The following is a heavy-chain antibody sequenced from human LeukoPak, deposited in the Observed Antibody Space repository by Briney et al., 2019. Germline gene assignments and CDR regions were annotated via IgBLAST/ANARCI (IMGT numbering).Heavy chain of an antibody. V-gene: IGHV4-59*01. CDR1: GGSISSYY. CDR3: ARDMVRGVISPDAFDI. CDR2: IYYSGST. D-gene: IGHD3-10*01. J-gene: IGHJ3*02. Sequence: PSETLSLTCTVPGGSISSYYWSWLRQPPGKGLEWIGYIYYSGSTNYNPSLKSRVTISVDTSKNQFSLKLSSVTAADTAVYYCARDMVRGVISPDAFDIWGQGTMVTVSS.